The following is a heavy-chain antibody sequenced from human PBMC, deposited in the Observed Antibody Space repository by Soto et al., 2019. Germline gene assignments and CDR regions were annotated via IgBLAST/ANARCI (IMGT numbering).Heavy chain of an antibody. CDR1: GGSISSGDYY. J-gene: IGHJ3*02. CDR2: IYYSGST. V-gene: IGHV4-30-4*01. CDR3: ARERRRNNAFDI. D-gene: IGHD1-1*01. Sequence: QVQLQESGPGLVKPSQTLSLTCTVSGGSISSGDYYWSWIRQPPGKGLEWIGYIYYSGSTYYNPSLKGLVTISVDTSKNQSSLKLSSVTAADTAVYYWARERRRNNAFDIWGQGQWSPSLQ.